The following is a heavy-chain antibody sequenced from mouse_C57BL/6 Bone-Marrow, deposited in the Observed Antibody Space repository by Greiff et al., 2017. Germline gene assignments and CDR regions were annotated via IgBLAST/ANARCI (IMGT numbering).Heavy chain of an antibody. Sequence: VQLQQSGAELARPGASVKLSCKASGYTFTSSGISWVKQRTGQGLEWIGEIYPRSGNTYYNEKFKGKATLTADKSSSTAYMELRSLTSEDSAVYFCARDRYSNYDVPYAMDYWGQGTSVTVSS. CDR3: ARDRYSNYDVPYAMDY. CDR2: IYPRSGNT. D-gene: IGHD2-5*01. J-gene: IGHJ4*01. CDR1: GYTFTSSG. V-gene: IGHV1-81*01.